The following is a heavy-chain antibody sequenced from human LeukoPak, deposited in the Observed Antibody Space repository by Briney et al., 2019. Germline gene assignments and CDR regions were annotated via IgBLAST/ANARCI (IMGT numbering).Heavy chain of an antibody. CDR1: GFTFNNYG. Sequence: QPGGSLRLSCAASGFTFNNYGMSWVRQAPGKGLEWVSSISGSGGSTNYADSVKGRFTISRDNAKNSLYLQMNSLRAEDTAVYYCARDPSGWYFVDYWGQGTLVTVSS. CDR3: ARDPSGWYFVDY. J-gene: IGHJ4*02. V-gene: IGHV3-23*01. CDR2: ISGSGGST. D-gene: IGHD6-19*01.